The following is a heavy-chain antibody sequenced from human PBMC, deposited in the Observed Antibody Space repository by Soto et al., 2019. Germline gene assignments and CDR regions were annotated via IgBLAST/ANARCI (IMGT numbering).Heavy chain of an antibody. Sequence: PSETLSLTCSVSGAAIKTGGYSWSWIRQPPAGGLEWIGYISRSGNAYYNPSLRSRVTISEDISKNQISLNLTSVNAADTAVYFCARVRDCGSGTLTWFDPWGQGTLVTVSS. J-gene: IGHJ5*02. D-gene: IGHD3-10*01. V-gene: IGHV4-30-2*01. CDR2: ISRSGNA. CDR1: GAAIKTGGYS. CDR3: ARVRDCGSGTLTWFDP.